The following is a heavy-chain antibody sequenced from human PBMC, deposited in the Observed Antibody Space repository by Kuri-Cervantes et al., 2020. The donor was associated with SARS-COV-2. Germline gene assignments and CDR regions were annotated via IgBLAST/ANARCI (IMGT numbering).Heavy chain of an antibody. J-gene: IGHJ4*02. CDR3: ARDPEYSSGWYEGGCYFDY. CDR2: MSYDGSNK. Sequence: GGSLRLSCAASGFTFSSYAMHWVRQAPGKGLEWVAVMSYDGSNKYYADSVKGRFTISRDNSKNTLYLQMNSLRAEDTAVYYCARDPEYSSGWYEGGCYFDYWGQGTLVTVSS. D-gene: IGHD6-19*01. CDR1: GFTFSSYA. V-gene: IGHV3-30-3*01.